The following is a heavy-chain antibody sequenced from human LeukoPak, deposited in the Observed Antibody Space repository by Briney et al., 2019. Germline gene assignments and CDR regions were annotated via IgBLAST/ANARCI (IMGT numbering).Heavy chain of an antibody. J-gene: IGHJ4*02. CDR2: INPNSGGT. Sequence: VASVKVSCKASGYTFTGYYMHWVRQAPGQGLEWMGWINPNSGGTNYAQKFQGRVTMTRDTSISTAYMELSRLRSDDTAVYYCARDGRDHYYDSSGLDYWGQGTLVTVSS. CDR3: ARDGRDHYYDSSGLDY. V-gene: IGHV1-2*02. D-gene: IGHD3-22*01. CDR1: GYTFTGYY.